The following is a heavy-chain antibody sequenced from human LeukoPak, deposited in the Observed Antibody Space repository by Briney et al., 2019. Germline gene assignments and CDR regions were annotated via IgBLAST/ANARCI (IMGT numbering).Heavy chain of an antibody. V-gene: IGHV1-18*01. CDR3: ARTYSSSWYLQRQNWFDP. CDR2: ISAYNGNT. J-gene: IGHJ5*02. D-gene: IGHD6-13*01. Sequence: ASVKVSCKASGYTFTSYGISWVRQAPGQGLEWMGWISAYNGNTNYAQKLQGRVTMTTDTSTSTAYMELRSLRSDDTAVYYCARTYSSSWYLQRQNWFDPWGQGTLVTVSS. CDR1: GYTFTSYG.